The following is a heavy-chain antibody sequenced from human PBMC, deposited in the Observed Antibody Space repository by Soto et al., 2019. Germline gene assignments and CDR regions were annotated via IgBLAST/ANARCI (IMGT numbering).Heavy chain of an antibody. CDR2: INPNSGGT. CDR1: GYTFTGYY. D-gene: IGHD3-22*01. J-gene: IGHJ5*02. CDR3: ARGIVAIPNWFDP. V-gene: IGHV1-2*04. Sequence: GASVKVSCKASGYTFTGYYMHWVRQAPGQGLEWMGWINPNSGGTNYAQKFQGWVTMTRDTSISTAYMELSRLRSDDTAVYYCARGIVAIPNWFDPWAREPWSPSPQ.